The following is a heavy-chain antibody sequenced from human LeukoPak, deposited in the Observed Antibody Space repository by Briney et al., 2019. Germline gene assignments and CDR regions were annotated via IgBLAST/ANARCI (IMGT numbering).Heavy chain of an antibody. J-gene: IGHJ4*02. CDR3: AIGSNINDY. V-gene: IGHV4-34*01. CDR2: INHSGST. CDR1: GGSFSGYY. Sequence: PSETLSLTCAVYGGSFSGYYWSWIRQPPGKGLEWIGEINHSGSTNYNPSLKSRVTISVDTSKNQFSLKLSSVTAADTAVYYCAIGSNINDYWGQGTLVTVSS.